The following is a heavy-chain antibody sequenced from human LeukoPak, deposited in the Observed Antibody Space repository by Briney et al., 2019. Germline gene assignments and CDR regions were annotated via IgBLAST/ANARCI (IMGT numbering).Heavy chain of an antibody. CDR2: IYPNSGGT. CDR1: GYTFTGYY. Sequence: ASVKVSCKASGYTFTGYYMHWVRQAPGQGLEWMGWIYPNSGGTNYPQEFQGRVTMTRATSISTAYMELSRLRSDDTAVYYCARSLRAAAGTVGYWGQGTLVTVSS. J-gene: IGHJ4*02. CDR3: ARSLRAAAGTVGY. D-gene: IGHD6-13*01. V-gene: IGHV1-2*02.